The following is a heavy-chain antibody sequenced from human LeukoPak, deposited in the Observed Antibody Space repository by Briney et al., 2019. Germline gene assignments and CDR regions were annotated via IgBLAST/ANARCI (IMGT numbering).Heavy chain of an antibody. V-gene: IGHV3-21*01. Sequence: GGSLRLSCAASGFTFSSYSMNWVRQAPGKGLEWVSSISSSSSYIYYADSVKGRFTISRDNAKNSLYLQMNSLRAEDTAVYYCARVLYYDILTGYYNPYFDYWGQGTLVTVSS. CDR1: GFTFSSYS. D-gene: IGHD3-9*01. CDR2: ISSSSSYI. CDR3: ARVLYYDILTGYYNPYFDY. J-gene: IGHJ4*02.